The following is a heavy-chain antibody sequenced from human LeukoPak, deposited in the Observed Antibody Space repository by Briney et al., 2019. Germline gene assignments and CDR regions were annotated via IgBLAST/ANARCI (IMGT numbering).Heavy chain of an antibody. V-gene: IGHV1-8*02. D-gene: IGHD3-10*01. CDR2: MNPNSGNT. J-gene: IGHJ6*03. CDR1: GYTFTSYD. CDR3: ARLARGSDYYYYYMDV. Sequence: ASVKVSCKASGYTFTSYDINWVRQATGQGLEWMGWMNPNSGNTGYAQKFQGKVTMTRDTSISTAYMELSRLRSDDTAVYYCARLARGSDYYYYYMDVWGKGTTVTVSS.